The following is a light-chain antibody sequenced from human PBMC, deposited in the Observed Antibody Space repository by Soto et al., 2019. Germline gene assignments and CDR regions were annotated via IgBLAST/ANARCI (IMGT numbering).Light chain of an antibody. CDR2: EVS. CDR3: APYADSSSNFDV. CDR1: SSDVGGYNY. J-gene: IGLJ1*01. V-gene: IGLV2-8*01. Sequence: QSVLTQPPSASGSPGQSVTISCTGTSSDVGGYNYVSWYQQHPGKAPKLIIYEVSQRPSGVPDRFSGSKSGNTASLTVSGLRAEDEADYYCAPYADSSSNFDVFGTGTKVTVL.